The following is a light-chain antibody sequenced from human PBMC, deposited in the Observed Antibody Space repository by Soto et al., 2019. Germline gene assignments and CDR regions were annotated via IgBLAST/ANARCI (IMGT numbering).Light chain of an antibody. V-gene: IGKV3-20*01. J-gene: IGKJ1*01. CDR3: QQYDKWPRT. CDR2: GAS. Sequence: EIVLTQSPGTLSLSPGERATLSCRASQSVTNTHLTWYQQKPGQAPRLLIYGASTRATGIPARFSGSGSGTDFTLTISSLEPEDFAVYHCQQYDKWPRTFGQGTKVDIK. CDR1: QSVTNTH.